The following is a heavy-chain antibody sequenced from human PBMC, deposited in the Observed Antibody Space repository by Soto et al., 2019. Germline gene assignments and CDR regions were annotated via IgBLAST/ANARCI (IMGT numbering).Heavy chain of an antibody. Sequence: GASVKVSCKASGYTFTSYDINWVRQATGQGLEWMGWMNPNSGNTGYAQKFQGRVTMTRNTSISTAYMELSSLRSDDTAVYYCARTMRNCSGGSCYGLPYYYGMDVWGQGTTVTVSS. V-gene: IGHV1-8*01. D-gene: IGHD2-15*01. CDR1: GYTFTSYD. CDR2: MNPNSGNT. CDR3: ARTMRNCSGGSCYGLPYYYGMDV. J-gene: IGHJ6*02.